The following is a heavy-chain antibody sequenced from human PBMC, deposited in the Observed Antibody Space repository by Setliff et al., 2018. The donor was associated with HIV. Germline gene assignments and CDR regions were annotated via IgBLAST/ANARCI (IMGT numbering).Heavy chain of an antibody. CDR2: LSYTGIT. CDR1: GGSISRGSYS. Sequence: PSETLSLTCTVSGGSISRGSYSWGWIRQPPGKGLEWIGSLSYTGITNYNPSLKSRVTISVDTSQNQFSLKLSSVTAADTAVYYCARHSPSDYWGQGTLVTVSS. CDR3: ARHSPSDY. J-gene: IGHJ4*02. V-gene: IGHV4-39*01.